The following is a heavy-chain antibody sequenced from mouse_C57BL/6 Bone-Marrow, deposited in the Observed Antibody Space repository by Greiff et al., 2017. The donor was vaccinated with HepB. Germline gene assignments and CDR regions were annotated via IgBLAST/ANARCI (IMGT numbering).Heavy chain of an antibody. CDR3: ESAYPTGYFDY. Sequence: VQVVESGAELVRPGTSVKMSCKASGYTLTNYWIGWAKQRPGHGLEWIGDIYPGGGYTNYNEKFKGKATLTADKSSSTAYMQFSSLTSEDSAIYYCESAYPTGYFDYWGQGTTLTVSS. CDR1: GYTLTNYW. D-gene: IGHD2-10*01. J-gene: IGHJ2*01. V-gene: IGHV1-63*01. CDR2: IYPGGGYT.